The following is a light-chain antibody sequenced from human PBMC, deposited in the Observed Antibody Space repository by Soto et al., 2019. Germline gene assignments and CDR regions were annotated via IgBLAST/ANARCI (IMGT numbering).Light chain of an antibody. Sequence: EIVMTPSPATLSVSPGERATLSCRASQSVSNKLAWYQHKPGQAPRVLIYDTSTRAAGIPARFSGSGSGTDFTLTISSLQSEDFAVYYCQQYNTWRSITFGQGTRLEIK. CDR3: QQYNTWRSIT. CDR1: QSVSNK. J-gene: IGKJ5*01. V-gene: IGKV3-15*01. CDR2: DTS.